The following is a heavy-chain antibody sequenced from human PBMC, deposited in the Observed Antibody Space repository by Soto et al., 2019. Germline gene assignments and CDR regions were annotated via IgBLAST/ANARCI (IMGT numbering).Heavy chain of an antibody. J-gene: IGHJ6*02. CDR1: GFTFSSYG. Sequence: QPGGSMRLSCAASGFTFSSYGMHWVRQAPGKGLEWVAVISYDGSNKYYADSVKGRFTISRDNSKNTLYLQMNSLRAEDTAVYYWAKATLESVYFDCFRPHFRYYYYGMDVWGQGTTVTVSS. CDR2: ISYDGSNK. D-gene: IGHD3-9*01. CDR3: AKATLESVYFDCFRPHFRYYYYGMDV. V-gene: IGHV3-30*18.